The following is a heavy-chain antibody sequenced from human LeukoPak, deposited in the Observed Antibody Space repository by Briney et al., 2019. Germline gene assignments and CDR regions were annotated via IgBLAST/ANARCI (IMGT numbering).Heavy chain of an antibody. CDR3: ARYSSSSGGMDV. CDR2: INHSGST. J-gene: IGHJ6*04. D-gene: IGHD6-13*01. CDR1: GGSFSGYY. Sequence: PSETLSLTCAVYGGSFSGYYWSWIRQPPGKGLEWIGEINHSGSTNYNPSLKSRVTISVDTSKNQFSLKLSSVTAADTAVYYCARYSSSSGGMDVWGKGTTVTVSS. V-gene: IGHV4-34*01.